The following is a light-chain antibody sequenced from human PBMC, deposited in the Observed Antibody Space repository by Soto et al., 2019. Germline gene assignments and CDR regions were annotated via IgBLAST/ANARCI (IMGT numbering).Light chain of an antibody. Sequence: EIVMTQSPATLSVSPGEGATPSCRASQSVGGNLAWYQQRPGQTPRLLIYGASTRATGIPARFSGSGSGTEFTLTISSLQSEDFAVYYCQQYNNWPLTFGGGTKVDIK. CDR2: GAS. J-gene: IGKJ4*01. CDR1: QSVGGN. CDR3: QQYNNWPLT. V-gene: IGKV3-15*01.